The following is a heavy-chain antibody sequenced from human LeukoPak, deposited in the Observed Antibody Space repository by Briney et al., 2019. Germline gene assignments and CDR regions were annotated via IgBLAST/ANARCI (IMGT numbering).Heavy chain of an antibody. D-gene: IGHD3-10*01. Sequence: ASVKVSCKASGYTFTSYDINWVRQATGQGLEWMGWMNPNSGNTGYAQKFQGRVTITRNTSISTAYMELSSLRSEDTAVYYCARFHYYGSGSYLVPGSPLWYYFDYWGQGTLVTVSS. CDR2: MNPNSGNT. V-gene: IGHV1-8*03. CDR1: GYTFTSYD. J-gene: IGHJ4*02. CDR3: ARFHYYGSGSYLVPGSPLWYYFDY.